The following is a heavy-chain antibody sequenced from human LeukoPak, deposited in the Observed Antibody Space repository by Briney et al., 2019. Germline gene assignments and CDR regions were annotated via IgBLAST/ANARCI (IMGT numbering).Heavy chain of an antibody. CDR2: RYITGST. CDR1: GGSIASYY. CDR3: ARQNLDAFDI. J-gene: IGHJ3*02. Sequence: SETLSLTCTVSGGSIASYYFHWIRQPPGKGLEWIGYRYITGSTDYNPSLKSRVTISLDTSKNQFSLKLTSVTAADTAVYYCARQNLDAFDIWGQGTVVTVSS. V-gene: IGHV4-4*08.